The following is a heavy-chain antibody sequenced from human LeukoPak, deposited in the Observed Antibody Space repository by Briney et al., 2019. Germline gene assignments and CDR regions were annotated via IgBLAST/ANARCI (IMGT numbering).Heavy chain of an antibody. CDR2: ISGSGGST. V-gene: IGHV3-23*01. D-gene: IGHD6-13*01. CDR3: AVTGYSSKSPNI. Sequence: GGSLRLSCAASGFTFSSYAMSWVRQAPGKGLEWVSDISGSGGSTQYADSVKGRFTISRDNSKNTLYLQMNSLRADDTAVYYCAVTGYSSKSPNIWGQGTMVTVS. J-gene: IGHJ3*02. CDR1: GFTFSSYA.